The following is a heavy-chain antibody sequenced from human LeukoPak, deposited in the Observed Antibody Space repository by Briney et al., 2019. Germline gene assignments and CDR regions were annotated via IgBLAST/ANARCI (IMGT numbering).Heavy chain of an antibody. Sequence: GGSLRLSCAASGFTFSSYTMNWVRQAPGKGLEWVSSISSSGGYIYYADSVKGRFTISRDNAKNSLYLHMASLKAEDTAVYYCARDSDRSDYYYYFDYWGQGTLVTVSS. J-gene: IGHJ4*02. D-gene: IGHD3-22*01. CDR1: GFTFSSYT. CDR2: ISSSGGYI. CDR3: ARDSDRSDYYYYFDY. V-gene: IGHV3-21*01.